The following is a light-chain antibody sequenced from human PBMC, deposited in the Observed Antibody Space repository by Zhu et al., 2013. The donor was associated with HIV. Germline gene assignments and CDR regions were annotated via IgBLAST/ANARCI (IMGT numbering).Light chain of an antibody. Sequence: SYELTQPPSVSVSPGQTASITCSGDKLGTKFVSWYQQKPGQSPLLVIYQDNKRPSGIPERFSGSNSGSTATLTISGTQAMDEADYYCQVWDAPIDQYVFGTGTKVTVL. V-gene: IGLV3-1*01. CDR2: QDN. CDR1: KLGTKF. CDR3: QVWDAPIDQYV. J-gene: IGLJ1*01.